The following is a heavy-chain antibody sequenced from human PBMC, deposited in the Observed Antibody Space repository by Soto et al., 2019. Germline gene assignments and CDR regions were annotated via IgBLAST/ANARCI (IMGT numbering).Heavy chain of an antibody. D-gene: IGHD1-26*01. CDR2: IHHSGST. CDR3: ARDTGTYPYYFDY. Sequence: ASETLSLTCTVSGGSISSGENFWNWIRQSPGKGLEWIGYIHHSGSTYYNPSLKSRLTISVDTSKNQISLKLNSVTAADTAVCYCARDTGTYPYYFDYWGQGTLVTVSS. V-gene: IGHV4-30-4*01. CDR1: GGSISSGENF. J-gene: IGHJ4*02.